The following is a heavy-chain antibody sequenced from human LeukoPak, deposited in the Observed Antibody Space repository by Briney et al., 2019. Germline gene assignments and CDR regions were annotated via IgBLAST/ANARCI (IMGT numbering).Heavy chain of an antibody. Sequence: ASETLSLTCTVSGGSISSGGYYWSWIRQHTGKGLEWIGYIYYSGSTDYNPSLKSRVTISVDTSKNQFSLKLSSVTAADTAVYYCARVVVTTVELRFDHWGKGSQVTVSS. J-gene: IGHJ4*02. V-gene: IGHV4-31*03. CDR1: GGSISSGGYY. CDR2: IYYSGST. D-gene: IGHD2-21*02. CDR3: ARVVVTTVELRFDH.